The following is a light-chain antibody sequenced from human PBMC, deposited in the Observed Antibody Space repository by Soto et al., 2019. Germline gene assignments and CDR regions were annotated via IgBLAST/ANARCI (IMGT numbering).Light chain of an antibody. CDR3: LQDYTYPHT. CDR1: QDITDD. Sequence: AIQMIQSPSSLSASIGDRVTITCRASQDITDDLTWFQQKPGKAPKLLIYAASSLESGVPSRFSGSGSGTYFSLTISSLQPEDSATYYCLQDYTYPHTFGRGTRIEI. J-gene: IGKJ4*02. CDR2: AAS. V-gene: IGKV1-6*01.